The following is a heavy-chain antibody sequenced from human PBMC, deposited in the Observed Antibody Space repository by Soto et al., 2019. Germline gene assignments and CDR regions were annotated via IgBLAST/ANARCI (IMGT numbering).Heavy chain of an antibody. CDR3: AGNIAAAGTSWFDP. D-gene: IGHD6-13*01. CDR2: IYSGGST. CDR1: GFTVSSNY. J-gene: IGHJ5*02. V-gene: IGHV3-66*01. Sequence: EVQLVESGGGLVQPGGSLRLSCAASGFTVSSNYMSWVRQAPGKGLEWVSVIYSGGSTYYADSVKGRFTISRDNSKNTLYLQMNSLRADDTAVYYCAGNIAAAGTSWFDPWGQGTLVTVSS.